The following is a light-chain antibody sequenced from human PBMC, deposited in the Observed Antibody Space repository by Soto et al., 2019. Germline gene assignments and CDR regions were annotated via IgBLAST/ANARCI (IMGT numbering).Light chain of an antibody. CDR1: QSVSSSY. J-gene: IGKJ1*01. V-gene: IGKV3-20*01. CDR3: QQYWT. CDR2: GAS. Sequence: EIVLTQSPGTLSLSPGERATLSCRASQSVSSSYLAWYQQKPGQAPRLLIYGASSRATGIPDRFSGSGSGTDFTLTISRLEPGDFAVYYCQQYWTFGQGTKVDIK.